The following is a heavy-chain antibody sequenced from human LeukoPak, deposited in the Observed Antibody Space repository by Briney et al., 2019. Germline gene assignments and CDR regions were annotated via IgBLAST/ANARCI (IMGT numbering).Heavy chain of an antibody. V-gene: IGHV3-48*03. CDR3: ARIGEDGMDV. CDR2: ISSSGSTI. CDR1: GFTFSSYE. J-gene: IGHJ6*04. Sequence: GGSLRLSCAASGFTFSSYEMNWVRQAPEKGLEWVSYISSSGSTIYYADSVKGRFTISRDNAKNSLYLQMNSLRAEDTAVYYCARIGEDGMDVWGKGTTVTVSS.